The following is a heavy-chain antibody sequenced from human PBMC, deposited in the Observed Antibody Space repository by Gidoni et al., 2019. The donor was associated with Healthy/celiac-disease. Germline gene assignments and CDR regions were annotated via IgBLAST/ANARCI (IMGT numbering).Heavy chain of an antibody. CDR3: ARGRYHDSSGFPY. Sequence: QVQLQQWGAGLLKPSEPLSLTCAMSGPSFSGYYWSWIRQSPGRRLEWIAEITHTGSTNYKPALRSRVTISVDASKNQFSLQLRSVTAADTAVYYCARGRYHDSSGFPYWGQGTLVTVSS. CDR2: ITHTGST. D-gene: IGHD3-22*01. CDR1: GPSFSGYY. J-gene: IGHJ4*02. V-gene: IGHV4-34*01.